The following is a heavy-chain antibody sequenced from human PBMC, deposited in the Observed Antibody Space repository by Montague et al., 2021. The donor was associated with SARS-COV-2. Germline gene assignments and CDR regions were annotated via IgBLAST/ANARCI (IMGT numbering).Heavy chain of an antibody. CDR3: ARKASRGITIFGVVTASYYFDY. CDR1: GRSISSSSYY. Sequence: SETLSLTCTVSGRSISSSSYYWGWIRQPPGQGLEWIGSIYYSGSTYYNPSLKSRVTISVDTSKNQFSLKLSSVTAADTAVYYCARKASRGITIFGVVTASYYFDYWGQGTLVTVSS. V-gene: IGHV4-39*01. J-gene: IGHJ4*02. D-gene: IGHD3-3*01. CDR2: IYYSGST.